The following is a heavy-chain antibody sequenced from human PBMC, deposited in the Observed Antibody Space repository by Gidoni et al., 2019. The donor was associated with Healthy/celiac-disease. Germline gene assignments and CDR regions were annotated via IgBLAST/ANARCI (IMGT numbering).Heavy chain of an antibody. Sequence: EVQLLDSGGGLVQPGGSLRLSCAASGSTFGSGAMGWVRQAPGTGLGLVSAISGSCGSTYYADSVKGRFNISRDNSKNTLYLQMNSLRAEDTAVYYCAKEGGVSTVTKWGFDYWGQGTLVTVSS. J-gene: IGHJ4*02. CDR1: GSTFGSGA. CDR3: AKEGGVSTVTKWGFDY. V-gene: IGHV3-23*01. D-gene: IGHD4-17*01. CDR2: ISGSCGST.